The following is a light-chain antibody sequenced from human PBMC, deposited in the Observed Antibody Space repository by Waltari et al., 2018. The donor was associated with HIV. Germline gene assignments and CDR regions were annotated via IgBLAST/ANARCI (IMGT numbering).Light chain of an antibody. V-gene: IGLV1-44*01. J-gene: IGLJ3*02. CDR2: SNA. CDR3: AAWDDSLNGWV. CDR1: SSNIRSNT. Sequence: QSVLTQPPSASGTPGQRVTISCSGSSSNIRSNTVSWYQQLPGTAPKLLIYSNAQRPSGVPFRFSCSKSGTSASLAISGLQSEDEADYYCAAWDDSLNGWVFGGGTKLTVL.